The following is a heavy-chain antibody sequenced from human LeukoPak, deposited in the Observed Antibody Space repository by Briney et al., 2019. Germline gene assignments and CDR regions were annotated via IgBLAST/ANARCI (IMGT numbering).Heavy chain of an antibody. J-gene: IGHJ6*02. CDR2: IYYSGST. V-gene: IGHV4-31*03. CDR3: ARSDILTGYPYYYYGMDV. CDR1: GGFISSGGYY. D-gene: IGHD3-9*01. Sequence: SETLSLTCTVSGGFISSGGYYWSWIRQHPGKGLEWIGYIYYSGSTYYNPSLKSRVTISVDTSKNQFSLKLSSVTAADTAVYYCARSDILTGYPYYYYGMDVWGQGTTVTVSS.